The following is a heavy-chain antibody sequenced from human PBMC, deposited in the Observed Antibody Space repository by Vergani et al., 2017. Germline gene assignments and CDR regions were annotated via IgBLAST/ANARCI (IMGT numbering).Heavy chain of an antibody. CDR1: GFALNRHA. J-gene: IGHJ4*02. CDR2: ISFDGTNE. CDR3: VGDRGLCAGGRCYTEAWDY. V-gene: IGHV3-30-3*01. Sequence: QVQLVESGGGVVQPGTSLRPSCVVSGFALNRHAMYWVRQAPGKGLEWVVGISFDGTNEYYPDLVKGRFTISRDIAKNTLYLQVRSLRLEDTGVYHCVGDRGLCAGGRCYTEAWDYWGQGTPVTVSS. D-gene: IGHD2-2*02.